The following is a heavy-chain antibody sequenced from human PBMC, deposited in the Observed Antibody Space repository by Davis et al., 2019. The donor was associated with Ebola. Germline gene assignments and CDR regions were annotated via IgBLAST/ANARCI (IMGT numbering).Heavy chain of an antibody. J-gene: IGHJ5*02. CDR2: IYHSGST. V-gene: IGHV4-30-2*01. CDR1: GYSISSGYS. D-gene: IGHD6-13*01. Sequence: PSETLSLTCTVSGYSISSGYSWSWIRPPPGKGLEWIGYIYHSGSTYYNPSLKSRVTISVDRSKNQFSLKLSSVTAADTAVYYCARDVVNLAAAGTGWFDPWGQGTLVTVSS. CDR3: ARDVVNLAAAGTGWFDP.